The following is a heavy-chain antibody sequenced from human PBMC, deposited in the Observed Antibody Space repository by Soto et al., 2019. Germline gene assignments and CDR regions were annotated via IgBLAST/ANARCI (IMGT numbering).Heavy chain of an antibody. CDR2: IVVGIGNT. CDR3: AADSYSSPYYYGMDV. J-gene: IGHJ6*02. V-gene: IGHV1-58*01. CDR1: GFTFTSSA. Sequence: SVKVFCKASGFTFTSSAVQWVRQARGQRLEWIGWIVVGIGNTNYAQKFQERVTITRDMSTSTAYMELGSLRSEDTAVYYCAADSYSSPYYYGMDVWGQGTTVTVSS. D-gene: IGHD6-13*01.